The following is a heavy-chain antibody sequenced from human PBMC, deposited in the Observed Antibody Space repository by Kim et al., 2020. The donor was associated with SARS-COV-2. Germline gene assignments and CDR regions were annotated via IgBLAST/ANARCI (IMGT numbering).Heavy chain of an antibody. J-gene: IGHJ5*02. CDR1: GGSFSGYY. CDR2: INHSGST. V-gene: IGHV4-34*01. Sequence: SETLSLTCSVYGGSFSGYYWSWIRQPPGKGLEWIGEINHSGSTNYNPSLKSRVTISVDTSKNQFSLKLSSVTAADTAVYYCARGSASRWFDPWGQGTLVTVSS. CDR3: ARGSASRWFDP.